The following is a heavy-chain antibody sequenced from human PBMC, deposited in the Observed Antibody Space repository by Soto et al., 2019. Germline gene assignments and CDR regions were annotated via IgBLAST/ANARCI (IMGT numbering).Heavy chain of an antibody. D-gene: IGHD2-2*02. Sequence: RASVKVSCKASGYTFTSYYMHWVRQAPGQGLEWMGIINPSGGSTSYAQKFQGRVTMTRDTSTSTVYMELSSLRSEDTAVYYCASRDIVVVPAAINGTDAFDIWGQGTMVTVSS. J-gene: IGHJ3*02. CDR3: ASRDIVVVPAAINGTDAFDI. V-gene: IGHV1-46*03. CDR1: GYTFTSYY. CDR2: INPSGGST.